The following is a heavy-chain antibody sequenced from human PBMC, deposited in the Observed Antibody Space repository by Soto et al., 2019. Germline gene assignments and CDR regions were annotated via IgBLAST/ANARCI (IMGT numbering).Heavy chain of an antibody. J-gene: IGHJ2*01. D-gene: IGHD6-6*01. V-gene: IGHV1-69*01. CDR1: GGTFSSYA. Sequence: QVQLVQSGAEVKKPGSSVKVSCKVSGGTFSSYAIGWVRQAPGQGLEWMGGIIPITGTVNYAQKFQGRVTITADESTTTVYMELSSRRAEDTAVYYCAREYSSWAQYLYFDGWGRGTLVTVSS. CDR3: AREYSSWAQYLYFDG. CDR2: IIPITGTV.